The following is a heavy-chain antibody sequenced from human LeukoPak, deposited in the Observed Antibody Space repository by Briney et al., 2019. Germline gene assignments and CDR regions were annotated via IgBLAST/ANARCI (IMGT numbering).Heavy chain of an antibody. CDR3: ARGAPPQN. CDR2: LYYTGDT. CDR1: GGSVRNSAFY. J-gene: IGHJ4*02. V-gene: IGHV4-39*07. Sequence: SETLSLTCTLSGGSVRNSAFYWGWIRQTPGRGLEWIGSLYYTGDTYYSPSLKSRVSISVDTSKNQFSLQLRSVTAADTAVYYCARGAPPQNWGQGALVTVSS.